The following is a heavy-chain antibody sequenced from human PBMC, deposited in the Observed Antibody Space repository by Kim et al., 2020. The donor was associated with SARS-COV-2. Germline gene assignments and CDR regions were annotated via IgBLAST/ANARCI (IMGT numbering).Heavy chain of an antibody. CDR1: GFTFSSYG. D-gene: IGHD3-22*01. CDR2: ISYDGSNK. V-gene: IGHV3-30*18. CDR3: AKDLDSLKLVVYYGMDV. J-gene: IGHJ6*02. Sequence: GGSLRLSCAASGFTFSSYGMHWVRQAPGKGLEWVAVISYDGSNKYYADSVKGRFTISRDNSKNTLYLQMNSLRAEDTAVYYCAKDLDSLKLVVYYGMDVWGQGTTVTVSS.